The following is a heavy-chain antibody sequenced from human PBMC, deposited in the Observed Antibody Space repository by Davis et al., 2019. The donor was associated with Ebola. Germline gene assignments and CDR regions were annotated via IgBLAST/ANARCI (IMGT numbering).Heavy chain of an antibody. D-gene: IGHD6-13*01. Sequence: MPSETLSLTCAVYGGSFNDYFWSWIRQPPGKGLEWIGEISHSGSTDYNPSLKSRVTISVDTSKNQFSLKLSSVTAADTAVYYCARDRIAAAGGFDYWGQGTLVTVSS. J-gene: IGHJ4*02. CDR3: ARDRIAAAGGFDY. V-gene: IGHV4-34*01. CDR1: GGSFNDYF. CDR2: ISHSGST.